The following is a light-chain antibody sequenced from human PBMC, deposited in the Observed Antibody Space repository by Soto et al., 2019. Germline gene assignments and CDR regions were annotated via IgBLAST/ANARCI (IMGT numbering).Light chain of an antibody. Sequence: EIVMTQSPATLSVSPGERVTLSCRASQSVGSNLAWYQQKPGQAPRVLIYDASTRATVIPPRFSGSGSGTEFTLTISSLQSEDFAIYYCQKYDAWPLTFGGGTKVEIK. V-gene: IGKV3D-15*01. CDR1: QSVGSN. CDR3: QKYDAWPLT. CDR2: DAS. J-gene: IGKJ4*01.